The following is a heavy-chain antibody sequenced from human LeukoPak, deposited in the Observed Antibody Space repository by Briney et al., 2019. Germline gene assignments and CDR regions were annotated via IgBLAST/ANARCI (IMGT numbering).Heavy chain of an antibody. J-gene: IGHJ4*02. CDR1: GYSFTGFC. V-gene: IGHV5-51*01. Sequence: GESLKISCKASGYSFTGFCIGWVRRMPGKGLEWMGIIYPYDSETRYSPSFQGQVTISTDKSIRTAYLQWSSLKAPDTAMYYCARHMGYSAWNPDYWGQGTLVSVSS. CDR3: ARHMGYSAWNPDY. D-gene: IGHD5-18*01. CDR2: IYPYDSET.